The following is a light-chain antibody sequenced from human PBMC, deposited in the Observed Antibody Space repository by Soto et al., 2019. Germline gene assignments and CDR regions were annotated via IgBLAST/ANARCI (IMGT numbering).Light chain of an antibody. Sequence: EIVMTQSPVTLSVSPGERATLSCRASQSVSNNLAWYQQKPGQAPRLLIFSASSRATGSPARFSGSGSGTDFTLTISSLQSEDFASYFCQQYNNWPRTFGQGTKVEMK. V-gene: IGKV3D-15*01. J-gene: IGKJ1*01. CDR3: QQYNNWPRT. CDR1: QSVSNN. CDR2: SAS.